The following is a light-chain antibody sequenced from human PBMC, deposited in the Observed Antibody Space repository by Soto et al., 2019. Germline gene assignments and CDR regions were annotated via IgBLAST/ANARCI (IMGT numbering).Light chain of an antibody. CDR3: QQYGTSPWA. V-gene: IGKV3-11*01. CDR2: DAS. CDR1: QSVNTY. J-gene: IGKJ1*01. Sequence: EIVLTQSPATLSLSPGERATLSCRASQSVNTYLAWYQQKPGQTPRLLLYDASNRAPAIPARFSGFGSGTDFTLTISRLEPEDFAVYYCQQYGTSPWAFGQGTKVEIK.